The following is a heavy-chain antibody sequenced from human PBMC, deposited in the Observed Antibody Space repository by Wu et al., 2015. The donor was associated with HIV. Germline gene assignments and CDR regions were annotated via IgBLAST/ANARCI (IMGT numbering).Heavy chain of an antibody. CDR3: ARGFARGRFDP. CDR1: EYTFTDYY. Sequence: QVQLVQSGAEVKKPGASVKVSCQASEYTFTDYYIHWVRQAPGQGLEWMGWINPNSGGTNYAQRFQGRVTLTRDTSISTAYLELNRLKSDDTAVYYCARGFARGRFDPWGQGTRVIISS. V-gene: IGHV1-2*02. J-gene: IGHJ5*02. CDR2: INPNSGGT.